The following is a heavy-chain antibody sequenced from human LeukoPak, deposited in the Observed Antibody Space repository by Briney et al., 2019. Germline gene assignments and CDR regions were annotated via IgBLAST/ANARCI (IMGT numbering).Heavy chain of an antibody. Sequence: GGSLRLSCAASGFTFSSYAMRWVRQAPGKGLEWVAVISYDGSNKYYADSVKGRSTISRDNSKNTLYLQMNSLRAEDTAVYYCARILLRYFDWPIGSYFDYWGQGTLVTLSP. CDR3: ARILLRYFDWPIGSYFDY. D-gene: IGHD3-9*01. CDR1: GFTFSSYA. V-gene: IGHV3-30-3*01. J-gene: IGHJ4*02. CDR2: ISYDGSNK.